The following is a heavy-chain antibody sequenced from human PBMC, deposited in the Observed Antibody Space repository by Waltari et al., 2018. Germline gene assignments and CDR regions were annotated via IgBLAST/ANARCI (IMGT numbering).Heavy chain of an antibody. Sequence: QLQLQESGPGLVKPSAPLSLTCTVSGGSISSSSYYWGWIRQPPGKGLEWIGSIYYSGSTYYNPSLKSRVTISVDTSKNQCSLKLSSVTAADTAVYYCARLQWLVAYFDYWGQGTLVTVSS. CDR3: ARLQWLVAYFDY. CDR2: IYYSGST. J-gene: IGHJ4*02. V-gene: IGHV4-39*01. D-gene: IGHD6-19*01. CDR1: GGSISSSSYY.